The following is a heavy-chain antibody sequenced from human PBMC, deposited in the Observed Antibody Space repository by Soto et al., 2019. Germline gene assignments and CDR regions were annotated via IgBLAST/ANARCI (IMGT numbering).Heavy chain of an antibody. CDR3: ATSLWFGTQVEL. D-gene: IGHD3-10*01. CDR2: ISRSGTT. V-gene: IGHV4-34*01. Sequence: QVQLQQWGAGLLKPSETLSLSCAVYGGYFNDNYYTWFRQPPGKGLEWIGEISRSGTTKYIPSLKRRASSSFDTSKTQVSLKVTSVTAADTAVYYCATSLWFGTQVELWGQGALVTVSS. CDR1: GGYFNDNY. J-gene: IGHJ5*02.